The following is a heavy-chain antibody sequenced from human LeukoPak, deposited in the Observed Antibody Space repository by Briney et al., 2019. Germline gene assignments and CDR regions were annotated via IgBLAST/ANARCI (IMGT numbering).Heavy chain of an antibody. Sequence: GGSLRLSCAAPGFTFSSYGMHWVRQAPGKGLEWVSTISNSGDATFYADAVKGRFTISRDNSKNTLYLQMYSLRAEDTTIYYCAKAPPYTKYFDYWGQGTLLTVSS. D-gene: IGHD1-1*01. CDR2: ISNSGDAT. V-gene: IGHV3-23*01. J-gene: IGHJ4*02. CDR3: AKAPPYTKYFDY. CDR1: GFTFSSYG.